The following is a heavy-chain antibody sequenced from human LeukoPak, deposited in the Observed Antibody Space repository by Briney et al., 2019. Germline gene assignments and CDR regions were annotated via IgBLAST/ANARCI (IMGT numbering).Heavy chain of an antibody. D-gene: IGHD1-7*01. V-gene: IGHV1-69*05. CDR2: IIPIFCTA. Sequence: GASVKVSCKASGGTFSSYAISWVRQAPGQGLEWMGGIIPIFCTANYAQKFQGRVTITTDESTSTAYMELSSLRSEDTAVYYCARYAITGTTQFDYWGQGTLVTVSS. J-gene: IGHJ4*02. CDR1: GGTFSSYA. CDR3: ARYAITGTTQFDY.